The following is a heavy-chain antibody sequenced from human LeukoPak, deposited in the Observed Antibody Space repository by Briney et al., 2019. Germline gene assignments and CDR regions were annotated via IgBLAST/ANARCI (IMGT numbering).Heavy chain of an antibody. Sequence: GGSLRLSCAASGFTFSSYGMHWVRQAPGKGLEWVAVISYDGSNKYYADSVRGRFTISRDNSKNTLYLQMNSLRAEDTAVYYCAKMLGGNDYWGQGTLVTVSS. CDR1: GFTFSSYG. CDR3: AKMLGGNDY. J-gene: IGHJ4*02. D-gene: IGHD4-23*01. V-gene: IGHV3-30*18. CDR2: ISYDGSNK.